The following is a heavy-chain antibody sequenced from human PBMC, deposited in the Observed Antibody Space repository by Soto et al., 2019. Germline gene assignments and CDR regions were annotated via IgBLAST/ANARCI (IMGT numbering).Heavy chain of an antibody. CDR3: AADLTSWDHAFDI. J-gene: IGHJ3*02. Sequence: ASVKVSCKGFGYTLSDYDINWVRQAPGQGLEWMGWVNPHSGNTDYAQNFQGRVTMTRDFFTSTAYMELSSLTSEDTAVYYCAADLTSWDHAFDIWGQGTMVTVSS. V-gene: IGHV1-8*01. CDR2: VNPHSGNT. CDR1: GYTLSDYD. D-gene: IGHD2-2*01.